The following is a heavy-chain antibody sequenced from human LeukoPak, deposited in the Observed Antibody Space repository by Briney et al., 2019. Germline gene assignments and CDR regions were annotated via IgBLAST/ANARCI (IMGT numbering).Heavy chain of an antibody. D-gene: IGHD3-10*01. J-gene: IGHJ6*03. CDR3: AKDGDRGEYYYYYYMDV. V-gene: IGHV3-33*06. Sequence: GGSLRLSCAASGFTFSSYGMHWVRQAPGKGLEWVAVIWYDGSNKYYVDSAKGRFTISRDDSKNTLYLQMNSLRAEDTAVYYCAKDGDRGEYYYYYYMDVWGKGTTVTVSS. CDR2: IWYDGSNK. CDR1: GFTFSSYG.